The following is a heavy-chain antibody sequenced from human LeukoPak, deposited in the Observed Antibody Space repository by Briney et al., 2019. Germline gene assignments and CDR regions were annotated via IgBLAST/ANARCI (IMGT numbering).Heavy chain of an antibody. D-gene: IGHD4-23*01. CDR1: GFTFSSYE. CDR2: ISSSGSTI. Sequence: GGSLRLSCAASGFTFSSYEMNWVRQAPGKGREWVSYISSSGSTIYYADSVKGRFTISRDNAKNSLYLQMNSLRAEDTAVYYCPRVPNDYGGNTHYYYYYMDVWGKGTTVTVSS. V-gene: IGHV3-48*03. CDR3: PRVPNDYGGNTHYYYYYMDV. J-gene: IGHJ6*03.